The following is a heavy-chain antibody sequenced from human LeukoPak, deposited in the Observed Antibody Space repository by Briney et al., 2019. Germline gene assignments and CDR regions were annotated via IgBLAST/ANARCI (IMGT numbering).Heavy chain of an antibody. CDR1: GFTFSSYA. D-gene: IGHD1-26*01. CDR2: ISESGTAI. V-gene: IGHV3-48*02. J-gene: IGHJ4*02. Sequence: GGSLRLSCAASGFTFSSYAMSWVRQAPGKGLEWVSFISESGTAIYYAESVKGRFTISRDIARNSVHLQMNSLRDEDTAVYYCARGPLGWSDYWGQGLLVTVSS. CDR3: ARGPLGWSDY.